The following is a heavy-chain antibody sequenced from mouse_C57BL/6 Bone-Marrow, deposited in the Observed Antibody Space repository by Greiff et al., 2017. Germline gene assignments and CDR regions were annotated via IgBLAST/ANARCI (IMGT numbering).Heavy chain of an antibody. CDR3: ADLGFAY. V-gene: IGHV1-7*01. CDR1: GYTFTSYW. D-gene: IGHD4-1*01. Sequence: VQLKESGAELAKPGASVKLSCKASGYTFTSYWMHWVKQRPGQGLEWIGNISPSSGYTKYNQKFKGKATLTADKSSSTAYMQLSSLTYEDSAVXYCADLGFAYWGQGTLVTVSA. J-gene: IGHJ3*01. CDR2: ISPSSGYT.